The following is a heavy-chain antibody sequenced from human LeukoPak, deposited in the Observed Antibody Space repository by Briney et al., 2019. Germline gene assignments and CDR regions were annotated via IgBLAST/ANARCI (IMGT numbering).Heavy chain of an antibody. CDR2: ISAYNGDS. Sequence: GASVKVSCKASGYTFTSYGITWVRQAPGQGLEWIGWISAYNGDSNYAQKLQGRVTMTTDTSTSTAYKELRSLRSDDTALYYCARDFSYWGQGTLVTVSS. CDR1: GYTFTSYG. CDR3: ARDFSY. V-gene: IGHV1-18*01. J-gene: IGHJ4*02.